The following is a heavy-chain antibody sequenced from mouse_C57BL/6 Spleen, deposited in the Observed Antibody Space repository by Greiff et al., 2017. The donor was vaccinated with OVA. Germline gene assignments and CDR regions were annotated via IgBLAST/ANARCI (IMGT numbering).Heavy chain of an antibody. V-gene: IGHV5-4*01. CDR1: GFTFSSYA. D-gene: IGHD2-4*01. J-gene: IGHJ2*01. CDR2: ISDGGSYT. CDR3: AREGHDYHYDY. Sequence: DVKLVESGGGLVKPGGSLKLSCAASGFTFSSYAMSWVRQTPEKRLEWVASISDGGSYTYYPDNVKGRFTISRDNAKNNLYLQMSHLKSEDTAMYYCAREGHDYHYDYWGQGTTLTVSS.